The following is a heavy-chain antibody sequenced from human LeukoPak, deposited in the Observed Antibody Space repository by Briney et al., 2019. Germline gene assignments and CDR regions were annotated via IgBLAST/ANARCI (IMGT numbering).Heavy chain of an antibody. Sequence: ETLSLTCAVSGGSISSSNWWSWVRQAPGKGLEWVGLIRKNADGGTTEYAAPVRGRFTVSKDDSKNTVYLQMNSLETEDTGMYYCTTAYGSYGYWGQGTLVTVSS. CDR3: TTAYGSYGY. V-gene: IGHV3-15*07. CDR2: IRKNADGGTT. CDR1: GGSISSSNW. J-gene: IGHJ4*02. D-gene: IGHD1-26*01.